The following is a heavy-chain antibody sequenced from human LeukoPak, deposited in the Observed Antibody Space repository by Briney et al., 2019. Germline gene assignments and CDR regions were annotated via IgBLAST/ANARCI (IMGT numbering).Heavy chain of an antibody. CDR2: FDPEDGET. V-gene: IGHV1-24*01. Sequence: ASVKVSCKVSGYTLTELSMHWVRQAPGKGLEWMGGFDPEDGETIYAQKFQGRVTMTEDTSTDTAHMELSSLRSEDTAVYYCATVPSPHRYNHHYGMDVWGQGTTVIVSS. J-gene: IGHJ6*02. CDR1: GYTLTELS. CDR3: ATVPSPHRYNHHYGMDV. D-gene: IGHD1-14*01.